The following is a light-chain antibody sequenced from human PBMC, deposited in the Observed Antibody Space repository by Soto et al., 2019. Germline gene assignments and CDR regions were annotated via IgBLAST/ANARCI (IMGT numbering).Light chain of an antibody. CDR2: WAS. V-gene: IGKV4-1*01. Sequence: DIVMTQSPDSLAVSLGERATINCKSSQSVLYSSNNKNYLAWYQQKPGQPPKLLIYWASTRESGVPDRFSGSVSGTDFTLTISSLQAEDVAVYYCQQYYSPWTFGQGTKEEIK. CDR3: QQYYSPWT. J-gene: IGKJ1*01. CDR1: QSVLYSSNNKNY.